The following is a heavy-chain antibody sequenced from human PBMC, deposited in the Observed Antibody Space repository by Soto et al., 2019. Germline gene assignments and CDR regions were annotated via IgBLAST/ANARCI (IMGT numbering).Heavy chain of an antibody. J-gene: IGHJ4*02. CDR1: FGAISEYF. CDR3: ARDGYDGSGSPYPAY. CDR2: IYYLGIT. Sequence: SETLARTCSVSFGAISEYFWSWIRPAPGKGLEWIGYIYYLGITDYNPSLKSRVTISVDTSKRQFSLRLTSVTAADTAVYYCARDGYDGSGSPYPAYWGPGTQVTSPQ. D-gene: IGHD3-10*01. V-gene: IGHV4-59*01.